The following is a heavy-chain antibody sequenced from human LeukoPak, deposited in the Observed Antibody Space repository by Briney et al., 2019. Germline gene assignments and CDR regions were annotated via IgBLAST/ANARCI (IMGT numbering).Heavy chain of an antibody. V-gene: IGHV3-74*01. CDR3: AKGGSYTIDY. CDR2: INSDGSST. CDR1: GFTFSNYW. Sequence: GGSLTLSCEASGFTFSNYWMHWVRQAPGKGLVWVSRINSDGSSTSYADSVKGRFTISRDNAKNTLHLQMKSLTVEDTAVYYCAKGGSYTIDYWGQGILVSVSS. J-gene: IGHJ4*02. D-gene: IGHD1-26*01.